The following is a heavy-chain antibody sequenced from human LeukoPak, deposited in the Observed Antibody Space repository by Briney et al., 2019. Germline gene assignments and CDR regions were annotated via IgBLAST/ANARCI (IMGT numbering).Heavy chain of an antibody. Sequence: SETLSLTCTVSGGSISSYYWSWIRQPPGKGLEWIGYIYYSGSTNYNPSLKSRVTISVDTSKNQFSLKLSSVTAADTAVYYCARVEFGSGSTYFVYWGQGTLVTVSS. J-gene: IGHJ4*02. CDR3: ARVEFGSGSTYFVY. V-gene: IGHV4-59*01. CDR1: GGSISSYY. CDR2: IYYSGST. D-gene: IGHD3-10*01.